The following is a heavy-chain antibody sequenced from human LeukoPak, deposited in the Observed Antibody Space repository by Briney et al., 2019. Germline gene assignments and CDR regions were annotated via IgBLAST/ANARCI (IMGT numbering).Heavy chain of an antibody. CDR1: GFTFSSYS. CDR2: ISSSSSYI. V-gene: IGHV3-21*01. CDR3: ARRVRGVIRFGYMDV. J-gene: IGHJ6*03. D-gene: IGHD3-10*01. Sequence: GGSLRLSCAASGFTFSSYSMNWVRQAPGKGLEWVSSISSSSSYIYYADSVKGRFTISRDNAKNPLYLQMNSLRAEDTAVYYCARRVRGVIRFGYMDVWGKGTTVTVSS.